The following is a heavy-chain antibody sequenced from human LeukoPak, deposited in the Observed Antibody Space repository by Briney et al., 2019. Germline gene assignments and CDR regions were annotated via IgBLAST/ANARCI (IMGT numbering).Heavy chain of an antibody. CDR1: GFTFSSYA. D-gene: IGHD6-19*01. J-gene: IGHJ6*04. V-gene: IGHV3-30*04. CDR2: ISYDGSNK. Sequence: GRSLRLSCAASGFTFSSYAMHWVRQAPGKGLEWVAVISYDGSNKYYADSVKGRFTISRDNSKNTLYLQMNSLRAEDTAVYYCARAYSSGWSGANYYYGMDVWGKGTTVTVSS. CDR3: ARAYSSGWSGANYYYGMDV.